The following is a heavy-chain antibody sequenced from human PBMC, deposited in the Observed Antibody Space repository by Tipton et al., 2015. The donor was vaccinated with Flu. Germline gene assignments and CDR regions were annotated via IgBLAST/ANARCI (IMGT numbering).Heavy chain of an antibody. CDR3: ARDQITFEGGYYYYYMDV. CDR1: GGSFSGHS. CDR2: INHKGGT. V-gene: IGHV4-34*01. D-gene: IGHD3-16*01. Sequence: TLSLTCAVYGGSFSGHSCSWIRQFSGKGLEWIGDINHKGGTNYNPSLESRVTISVDTSKNQFSLKLSSVTAADTAVYYCARDQITFEGGYYYYYMDVWGKGTTVTVSS. J-gene: IGHJ6*03.